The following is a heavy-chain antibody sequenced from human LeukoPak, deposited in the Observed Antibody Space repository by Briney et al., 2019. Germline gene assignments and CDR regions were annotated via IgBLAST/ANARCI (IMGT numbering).Heavy chain of an antibody. V-gene: IGHV4-30-4*08. Sequence: SETLSLTCTVSGGSISSGDYYWSWIRQPPGKGLEWIGYIYYSGSTYYNPSLKSRVTISVDRSKNQFSLKLSSVTAADTAVYYCARGGLVRGSRYFDLWGRGTLVTVSS. CDR2: IYYSGST. CDR1: GGSISSGDYY. D-gene: IGHD1-26*01. CDR3: ARGGLVRGSRYFDL. J-gene: IGHJ2*01.